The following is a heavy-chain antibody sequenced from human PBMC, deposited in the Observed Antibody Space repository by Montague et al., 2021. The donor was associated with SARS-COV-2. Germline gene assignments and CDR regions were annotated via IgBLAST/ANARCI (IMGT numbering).Heavy chain of an antibody. Sequence: SETLSLTCTVSGDSFSGRYWNWVCHRQAKGLEWVWEVNNSERTNYNPSLSIQVTISVDTSKNQFPLKLNSVAAADTAAYYCSRSRYFDWPSGYYFDYWGQGTMVTVSS. V-gene: IGHV4-34*01. D-gene: IGHD3-9*01. CDR2: VNNSERT. J-gene: IGHJ4*02. CDR3: SRSRYFDWPSGYYFDY. CDR1: GDSFSGRY.